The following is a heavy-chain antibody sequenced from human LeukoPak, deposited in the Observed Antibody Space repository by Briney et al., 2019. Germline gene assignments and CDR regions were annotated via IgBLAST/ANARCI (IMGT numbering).Heavy chain of an antibody. CDR1: GFTFSSYW. D-gene: IGHD6-13*01. V-gene: IGHV3-7*01. CDR2: IKQDGSEK. CDR3: ARVSSSWLYYMDV. J-gene: IGHJ6*03. Sequence: GGSLRLSCAASGFTFSSYWMSWVRQAPGKGLEGGANIKQDGSEKYYVDSVKGRFTISRDNAKNSLYLQMNSLRAEDTAVYYCARVSSSWLYYMDVWGKGTTVTVSS.